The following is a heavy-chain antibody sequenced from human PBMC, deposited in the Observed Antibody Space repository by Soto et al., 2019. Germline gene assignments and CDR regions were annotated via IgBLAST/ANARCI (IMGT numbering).Heavy chain of an antibody. CDR2: INAGNGNT. Sequence: ASVKVSCKASGYTFTSYAMHWVRQAPGQRPEWMGWINAGNGNTKYSQKFQGRVTITRDTSASTAYMELSSLRSEDTAVYYCARARIPYYGSGSYWDRYPELYYFDYWGQGTLVTVS. D-gene: IGHD3-10*01. J-gene: IGHJ4*02. CDR3: ARARIPYYGSGSYWDRYPELYYFDY. V-gene: IGHV1-3*01. CDR1: GYTFTSYA.